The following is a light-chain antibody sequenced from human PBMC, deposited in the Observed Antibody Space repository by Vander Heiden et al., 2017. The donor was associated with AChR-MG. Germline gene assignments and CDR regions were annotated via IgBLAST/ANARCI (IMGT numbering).Light chain of an antibody. V-gene: IGKV3-20*01. CDR3: QQHRT. J-gene: IGKJ1*01. CDR2: GAS. CDR1: QSVNSSY. Sequence: ETVLTQSPGTLPLSQGERATLSCRASQSVNSSYLAWYQQKPGQAPRLLIYGASSRATGIPDRVSGSGSGTDFTLTISRLEPEDFAVYYCQQHRTFGQGTRVEIK.